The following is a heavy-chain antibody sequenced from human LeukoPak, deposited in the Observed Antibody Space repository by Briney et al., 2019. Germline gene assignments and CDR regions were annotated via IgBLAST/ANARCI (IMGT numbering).Heavy chain of an antibody. CDR2: IIPMLGIV. D-gene: IGHD6-13*01. V-gene: IGHV1-69*02. J-gene: IGHJ3*02. Sequence: SVKVSCKASGGTISGYPISWVRQAPGQGLEWMGRIIPMLGIVNYAQKFQGRVTITADKSTSTAYMELYSLRSEDTAFYYCATYSSTWSPFDIWGQGTMVTVSS. CDR1: GGTISGYP. CDR3: ATYSSTWSPFDI.